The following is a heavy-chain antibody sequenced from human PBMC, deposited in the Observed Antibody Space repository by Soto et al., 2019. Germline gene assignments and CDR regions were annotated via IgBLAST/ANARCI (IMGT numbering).Heavy chain of an antibody. D-gene: IGHD3-9*01. CDR2: INYSGST. CDR1: GGSISSGDYY. J-gene: IGHJ6*02. V-gene: IGHV4-30-4*01. Sequence: PSETLSLTCTVSGGSISSGDYYWSWIRQPPGKGLEWIGDINYSGSTNYNPSLKSRVTISIDTSKAQFSLKLRSVTAADTAVYYCARGVDWFGDHYYNYFGMDVWGQGTTVTVSS. CDR3: ARGVDWFGDHYYNYFGMDV.